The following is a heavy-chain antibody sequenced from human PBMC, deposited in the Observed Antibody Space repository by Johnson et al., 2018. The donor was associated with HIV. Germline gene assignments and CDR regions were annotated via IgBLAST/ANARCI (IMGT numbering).Heavy chain of an antibody. CDR1: GFTFDDYG. J-gene: IGHJ3*02. CDR3: ARDFSDYGDYGRCAFDI. D-gene: IGHD4-17*01. Sequence: VQLVESGGGLVQPGGSLRLSCAASGFTFDDYGMSWVRQAPGKGLEWVSGINWNGGSTGYADSVKGRFTISRDNAKNSLYLQMNSLRAEDTALYYCARDFSDYGDYGRCAFDIWGQGTMVTVSS. CDR2: INWNGGST. V-gene: IGHV3-20*04.